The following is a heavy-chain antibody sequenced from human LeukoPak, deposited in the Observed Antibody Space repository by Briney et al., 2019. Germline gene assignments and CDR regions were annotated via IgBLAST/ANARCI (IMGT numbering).Heavy chain of an antibody. CDR3: ARDYYDSSGYKLDY. CDR2: ISAYNGNT. CDR1: GYTFTSYG. J-gene: IGHJ4*02. Sequence: ASVKVSCKASGYTFTSYGISWVRRAPGQGLEWMGWISAYNGNTNYAQKLQGRVTMTTDTSTSTAYMELRSLRSDDTAVYYCARDYYDSSGYKLDYWGQGTLVTVSS. V-gene: IGHV1-18*01. D-gene: IGHD3-22*01.